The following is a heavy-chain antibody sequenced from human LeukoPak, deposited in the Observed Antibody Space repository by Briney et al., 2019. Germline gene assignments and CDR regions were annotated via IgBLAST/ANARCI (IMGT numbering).Heavy chain of an antibody. CDR3: ARGGIQVSGIDEFDY. Sequence: GGSLRLSCAASGFTFIDYDMHWVRQVIGKGLEWVSAIGIRGDTHYSGSVKGRFTISRENAESSLYLQMNSLRAEDTAVYYCARGGIQVSGIDEFDYWGQGTLITVSS. D-gene: IGHD6-19*01. CDR2: IGIRGDT. CDR1: GFTFIDYD. V-gene: IGHV3-13*01. J-gene: IGHJ4*02.